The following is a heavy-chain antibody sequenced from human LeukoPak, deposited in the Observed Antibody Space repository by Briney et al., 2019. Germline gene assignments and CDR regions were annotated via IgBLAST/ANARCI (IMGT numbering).Heavy chain of an antibody. CDR1: GYTFTSYA. CDR3: ARARPRVAVAGTNWFDP. V-gene: IGHV7-4-1*02. CDR2: INTNTGNP. J-gene: IGHJ5*02. D-gene: IGHD6-19*01. Sequence: ASVKVSCKASGYTFTSYAMNWVRQAPRQGLEWMGWINTNTGNPTYAQGFTGRFVFSLDTSVSTAYLQISSLKAEDTAVYYCARARPRVAVAGTNWFDPWGQGTLVTVSS.